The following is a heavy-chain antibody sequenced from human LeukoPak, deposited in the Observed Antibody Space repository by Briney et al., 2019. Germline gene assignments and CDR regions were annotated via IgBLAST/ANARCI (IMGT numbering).Heavy chain of an antibody. V-gene: IGHV1-69*04. D-gene: IGHD2-2*01. CDR2: IIPILGIA. J-gene: IGHJ4*02. CDR3: ARDRCSSTSCSGTGGFDY. CDR1: GGTFSSYA. Sequence: SVKVSCKASGGTFSSYAISWVRQAPGQGLEWMGRIIPILGIANYAQKFQGRVTITADKSTSTAYMELSSLRSEDTAVYYCARDRCSSTSCSGTGGFDYWGQGTLVTVSS.